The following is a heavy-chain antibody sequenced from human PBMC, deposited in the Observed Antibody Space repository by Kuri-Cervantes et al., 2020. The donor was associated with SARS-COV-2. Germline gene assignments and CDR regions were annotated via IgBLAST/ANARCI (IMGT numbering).Heavy chain of an antibody. J-gene: IGHJ4*02. Sequence: ASVKVSCKASGYTFTSQHLHWVRQAPGQGLEWMGIINPSGGSTSYAQKFQGRVTMTGDTSTSTVYMELSSLTSEDTAVYYCVVGFFSSRKWDYWGQGTLVTVSS. CDR3: VVGFFSSRKWDY. V-gene: IGHV1-46*01. CDR2: INPSGGST. CDR1: GYTFTSQH. D-gene: IGHD2-15*01.